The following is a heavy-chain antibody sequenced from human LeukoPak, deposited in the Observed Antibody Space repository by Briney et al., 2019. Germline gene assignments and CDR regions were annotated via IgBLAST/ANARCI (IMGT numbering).Heavy chain of an antibody. CDR3: ARVQGYYYAMDY. V-gene: IGHV4-39*07. D-gene: IGHD3-22*01. CDR1: GGSISSSSYY. Sequence: SETLSLTCTVSGGSISSSSYYWGWIRQPPGKGLEWIGSIYYSGSTHYNPSLKSRVTISVDTSKNQFSLKLSSVTAADTAVYYCARVQGYYYAMDYWGQGTLVTVSS. CDR2: IYYSGST. J-gene: IGHJ4*02.